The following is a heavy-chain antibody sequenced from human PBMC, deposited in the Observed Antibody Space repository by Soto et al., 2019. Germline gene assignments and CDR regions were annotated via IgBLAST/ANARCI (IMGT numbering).Heavy chain of an antibody. CDR3: ARVGATGAHDFWSGYYRGSWHMASTFDY. D-gene: IGHD3-3*01. Sequence: SETLSLTCTVSGGSISSGGYYWSWIRQHTGKGLEGIGYIYYSGSTYYNPSLKSRVTISVDTSKNQFSLKLISVTAADTAVYYGARVGATGAHDFWSGYYRGSWHMASTFDYWGPGTLVTVSS. J-gene: IGHJ4*02. V-gene: IGHV4-31*03. CDR2: IYYSGST. CDR1: GGSISSGGYY.